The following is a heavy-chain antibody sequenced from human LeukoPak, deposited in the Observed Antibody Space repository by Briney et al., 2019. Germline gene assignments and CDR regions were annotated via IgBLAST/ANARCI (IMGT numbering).Heavy chain of an antibody. CDR3: ARDGSYGTTPFDY. Sequence: ASVKVSCKASGYTFTDYYMHWVRQAPGQGLEWMGWINPNSGGTYYAQNFQGRVTMTRDTSISTAYMELSRLTSDDTAVYYCARDGSYGTTPFDYWGQGTLVTVSS. V-gene: IGHV1-2*02. D-gene: IGHD5-18*01. CDR2: INPNSGGT. CDR1: GYTFTDYY. J-gene: IGHJ4*02.